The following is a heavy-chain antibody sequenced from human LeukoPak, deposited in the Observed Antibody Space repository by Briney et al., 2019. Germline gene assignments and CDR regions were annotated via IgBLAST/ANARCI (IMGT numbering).Heavy chain of an antibody. CDR3: ARARALDRGTSCLDY. V-gene: IGHV4-59*01. Sequence: SETLSLTCTVSGGSISSYYWSWIRQPPGKGLEWIGYIYYSGSTNYNPSLKSRVTISVDTSKNQFSLKLSSVTAADTAVYYCARARALDRGTSCLDYWGQGTLVTVSS. J-gene: IGHJ4*02. CDR2: IYYSGST. CDR1: GGSISSYY. D-gene: IGHD2-2*01.